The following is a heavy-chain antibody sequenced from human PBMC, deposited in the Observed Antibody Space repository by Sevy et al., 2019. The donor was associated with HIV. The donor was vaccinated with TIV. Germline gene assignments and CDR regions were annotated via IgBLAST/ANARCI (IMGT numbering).Heavy chain of an antibody. D-gene: IGHD5-18*01. Sequence: VGSLRLSCAASGFTFSSYAMHWVRQAPGKGLEWVAVISYDGSNKYYADSVKGRFTISRDNSKNTLYLQMNSLRAEDTAVYYCARDRGYSYGSFDYWGQGTLVTVSS. CDR2: ISYDGSNK. V-gene: IGHV3-30*04. CDR1: GFTFSSYA. J-gene: IGHJ4*02. CDR3: ARDRGYSYGSFDY.